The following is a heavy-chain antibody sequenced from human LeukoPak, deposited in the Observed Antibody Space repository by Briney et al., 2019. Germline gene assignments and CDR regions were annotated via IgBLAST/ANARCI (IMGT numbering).Heavy chain of an antibody. V-gene: IGHV3-33*01. CDR1: GFTFGSFG. D-gene: IGHD6-19*01. Sequence: PGGSLRLSCAASGFTFGSFGMHWVRQAPGKGLEWVAVIWYDASNKYYADSVKGRFTISRDNSKNTLYLQMNSLRAEDTAVYYCARDGSSGWYWVDYWGQGTLVTVSS. J-gene: IGHJ4*02. CDR2: IWYDASNK. CDR3: ARDGSSGWYWVDY.